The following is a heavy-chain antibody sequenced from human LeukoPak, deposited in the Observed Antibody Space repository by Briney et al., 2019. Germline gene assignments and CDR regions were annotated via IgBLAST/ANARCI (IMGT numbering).Heavy chain of an antibody. CDR1: GGSFSGSY. CDR3: AREINQWTRCGMEDY. CDR2: INHSGST. Sequence: KPSETLSLTCAVYGGSFSGSYWSWIRQPPGKGLEGIGEINHSGSTNYNPSLKSRVTISVDTSKKQFSLKLSSVTAADTAVYYCAREINQWTRCGMEDYWGQGKLVTVSS. J-gene: IGHJ4*02. D-gene: IGHD5-24*01. V-gene: IGHV4-34*01.